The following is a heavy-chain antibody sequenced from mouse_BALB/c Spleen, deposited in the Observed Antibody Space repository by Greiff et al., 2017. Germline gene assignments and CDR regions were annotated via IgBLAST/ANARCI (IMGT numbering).Heavy chain of an antibody. CDR1: GFTFSSYA. V-gene: IGHV5-9-3*01. CDR2: ISSGGSYT. CDR3: ARRRIGHGNYFAY. J-gene: IGHJ3*01. Sequence: EVKLVESGGGLVKPGGSLKLSCAASGFTFSSYAMSWVRQTPEKRLEWVATISSGGSYTYYPDSVKGRFTISRDNAKNTLYLQMSSLRSEDTAMYYCARRRIGHGNYFAYWGQGTLVTVSA. D-gene: IGHD2-1*01.